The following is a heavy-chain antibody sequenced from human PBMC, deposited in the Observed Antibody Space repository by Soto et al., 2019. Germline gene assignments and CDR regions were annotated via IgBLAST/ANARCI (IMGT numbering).Heavy chain of an antibody. CDR3: ATGSIEYSASVDN. J-gene: IGHJ4*02. Sequence: EVQLLESGGGLVQPGGSLRLSCAASGFSFSSYAMVWVRQAPGKGLEWVSVISARGGSLYFADSVKGRFTISRDNSKNVLSLEMNSLRAEYTAIYFCATGSIEYSASVDNWAQGTLVVVPS. CDR2: ISARGGSL. CDR1: GFSFSSYA. D-gene: IGHD5-12*01. V-gene: IGHV3-23*01.